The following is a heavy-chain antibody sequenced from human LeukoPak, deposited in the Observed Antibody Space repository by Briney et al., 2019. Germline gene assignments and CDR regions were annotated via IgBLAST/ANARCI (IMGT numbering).Heavy chain of an antibody. D-gene: IGHD4-17*01. V-gene: IGHV3-21*01. J-gene: IGHJ3*02. CDR2: ISSSSSYI. CDR3: ARDQDYGDYAVVFGAFDI. CDR1: GFTFSSYS. Sequence: GGSLRLSCAASGFTFSSYSMNWVRQAPGKGLEWVSSISSSSSYIYYADSVKGRFTISRDNAKNSLYLQMNSLRAEDTAVYYCARDQDYGDYAVVFGAFDIWGQGTMVTVSS.